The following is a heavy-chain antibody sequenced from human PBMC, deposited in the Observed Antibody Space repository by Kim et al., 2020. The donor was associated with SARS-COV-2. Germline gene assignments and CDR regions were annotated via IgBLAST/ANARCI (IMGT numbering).Heavy chain of an antibody. CDR1: GFTVSSNY. CDR3: ARDQAYYYYYGMDV. Sequence: GGSLRLSCAASGFTVSSNYMSWVRQAPGKGLEWVSVIYSGGSIYYADSVKGRFTISRDNSKNTLYLQMNSLRAEDTAVYYCARDQAYYYYYGMDVWGQGTTVTVSS. V-gene: IGHV3-53*01. CDR2: IYSGGSI. J-gene: IGHJ6*02.